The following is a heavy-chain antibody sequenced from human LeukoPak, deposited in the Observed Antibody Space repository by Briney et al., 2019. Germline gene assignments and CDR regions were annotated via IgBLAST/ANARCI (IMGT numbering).Heavy chain of an antibody. J-gene: IGHJ4*02. D-gene: IGHD1/OR15-1a*01. Sequence: PGGSLRLSCAASGLTFSSTWMSWVRQAPGKGLEWVGRIKRNIDGGTTDYAAPVNGRFTISRDDSKNTLYLQMNSLKTEDTAVYYCVTGLGRTDHDYWGQATLVTVSS. CDR3: VTGLGRTDHDY. V-gene: IGHV3-15*01. CDR1: GLTFSSTW. CDR2: IKRNIDGGTT.